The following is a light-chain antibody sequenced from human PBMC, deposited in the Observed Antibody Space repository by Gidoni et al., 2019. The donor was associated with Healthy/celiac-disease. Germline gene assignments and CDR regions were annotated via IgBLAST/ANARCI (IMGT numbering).Light chain of an antibody. CDR1: QSISSY. CDR2: AAS. V-gene: IGKV1-39*01. J-gene: IGKJ4*01. Sequence: DIQMTQSPSSLSASVGDRVTITCRASQSISSYLTWYQQKPGEAPKLLIYAASSFQSGVPSRFSGSGSGTDFTLTISSLQPEDFATYYCQQSYSTPLTFGGGTKVEIK. CDR3: QQSYSTPLT.